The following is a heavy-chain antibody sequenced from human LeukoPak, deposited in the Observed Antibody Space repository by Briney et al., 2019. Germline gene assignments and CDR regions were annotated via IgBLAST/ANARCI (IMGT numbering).Heavy chain of an antibody. CDR1: GFTFSSYS. Sequence: GGSLRLSCAASGFTFSSYSMNWVRQAPGKGLEWVPSISSSSSYIYYADSVKGRFTISRDNAKNSLYLQMNSLRAEDTAVYYCAREIDILTGLDHNDAFDIWGQGTMVTVSS. J-gene: IGHJ3*02. CDR2: ISSSSSYI. V-gene: IGHV3-21*01. CDR3: AREIDILTGLDHNDAFDI. D-gene: IGHD3-9*01.